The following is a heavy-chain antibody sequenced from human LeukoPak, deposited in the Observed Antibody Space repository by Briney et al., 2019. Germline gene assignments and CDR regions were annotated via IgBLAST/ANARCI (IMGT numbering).Heavy chain of an antibody. CDR2: ISSNGGST. Sequence: GGSLRLSCAASGFTFSSYAMHWVRQAPGKGLEYVSAISSNGGSTYYANSVKGRFTISRDNSKNTLYLQMGSLRAEDMAVYYCARLPVNYYYDSSGPDYWGQGTLVTVSS. V-gene: IGHV3-64*01. J-gene: IGHJ4*02. D-gene: IGHD3-22*01. CDR3: ARLPVNYYYDSSGPDY. CDR1: GFTFSSYA.